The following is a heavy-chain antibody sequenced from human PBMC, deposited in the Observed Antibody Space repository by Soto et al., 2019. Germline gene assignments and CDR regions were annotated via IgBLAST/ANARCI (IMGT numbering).Heavy chain of an antibody. CDR3: AKGRSAAAGRRAFDV. CDR1: GFTFSSYV. D-gene: IGHD6-13*01. V-gene: IGHV3-23*01. Sequence: VQLLESGGGLVQPGGSLRLSCAASGFTFSSYVMSWVRQAPGKGLEWVSTISSSGLSTYYADSVKGRFTISRDNSKNTLYLQVHGLRAEHTAVYYCAKGRSAAAGRRAFDVWGRGTRVTVSS. J-gene: IGHJ3*01. CDR2: ISSSGLST.